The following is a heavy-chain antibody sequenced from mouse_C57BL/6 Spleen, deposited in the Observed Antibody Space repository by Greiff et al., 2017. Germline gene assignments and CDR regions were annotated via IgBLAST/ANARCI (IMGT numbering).Heavy chain of an antibody. J-gene: IGHJ4*01. CDR1: GYTFTSYW. CDR2: IDPSDSYT. Sequence: QVQLQQPGAELVMPGASVKLSCKASGYTFTSYWMHWVKQRPGQGLEWIGVIDPSDSYTNYNQKFKGKATLTVDKSSSTAYMQRSSLTSEDSAVYCCARRNYSNYDDMDDWGKGTSVTVSS. D-gene: IGHD2-5*01. V-gene: IGHV1-69*01. CDR3: ARRNYSNYDDMDD.